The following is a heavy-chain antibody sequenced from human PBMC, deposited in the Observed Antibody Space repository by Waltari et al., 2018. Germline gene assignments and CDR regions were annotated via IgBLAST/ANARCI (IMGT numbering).Heavy chain of an antibody. J-gene: IGHJ4*02. D-gene: IGHD4-17*01. CDR2: IIPIFGTA. V-gene: IGHV1-69*01. CDR1: GGTFSSYA. CDR3: AREDYMGFMTTVTTGFDY. Sequence: QVQLVQSGAEVKKPGSSVKVSCKASGGTFSSYAISWVRQAPGQGLEWMGGIIPIFGTANDAQKFQGRVTITADESTSTAYMELSSLRSEDMAVYYCAREDYMGFMTTVTTGFDYWGQGTLVTVSS.